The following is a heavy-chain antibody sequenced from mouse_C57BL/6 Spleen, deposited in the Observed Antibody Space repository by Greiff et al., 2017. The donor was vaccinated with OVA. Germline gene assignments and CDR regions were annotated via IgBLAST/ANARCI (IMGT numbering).Heavy chain of an antibody. CDR3: TRKENWDGGYFDY. CDR2: IDPETGGT. V-gene: IGHV1-15*01. D-gene: IGHD4-1*01. Sequence: QVQLKQSGAELVRPGASVTLSCKASGYTFTDYEMHWVKQTPVHGLEWIGAIDPETGGTAYNQKFKGKAILTADKSSSTAYMELRSLTSEDSAVYYCTRKENWDGGYFDYWGQGTTLTVSS. J-gene: IGHJ2*01. CDR1: GYTFTDYE.